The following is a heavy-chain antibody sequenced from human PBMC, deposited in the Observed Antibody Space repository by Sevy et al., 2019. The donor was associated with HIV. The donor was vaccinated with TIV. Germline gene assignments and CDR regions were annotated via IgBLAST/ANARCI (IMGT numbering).Heavy chain of an antibody. CDR1: GYTFTGYY. V-gene: IGHV1-2*02. CDR3: ERATMVRGASSPVYAD. J-gene: IGHJ1*01. CDR2: INRNSGGT. D-gene: IGHD3-10*01. Sequence: ASVKVSCKASGYTFTGYYMHWVRQAPGQGLEWMGWINRNSGGTNYAQKFQGRVTMTRDTSISTAYMELSRLRSDDTAVYYCERATMVRGASSPVYADWRQGTLVTVSS.